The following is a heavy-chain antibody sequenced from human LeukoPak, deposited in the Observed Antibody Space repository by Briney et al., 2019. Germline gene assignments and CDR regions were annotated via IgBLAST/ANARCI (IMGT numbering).Heavy chain of an antibody. CDR2: INHSRST. D-gene: IGHD5-24*01. V-gene: IGHV4-34*01. CDR1: GGSFSGYY. CDR3: ARGGGWLIDF. J-gene: IGHJ4*02. Sequence: PSETLSLTCAVYGGSFSGYYWSWIRQPPGKGLEWIGEINHSRSTNYNPSLKSRVTISVDTSKNQFSLKLSSVTAADTAVYYCARGGGWLIDFWGRGTLVTVSS.